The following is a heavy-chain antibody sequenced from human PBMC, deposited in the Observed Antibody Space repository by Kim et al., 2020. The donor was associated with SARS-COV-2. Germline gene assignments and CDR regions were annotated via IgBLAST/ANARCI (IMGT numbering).Heavy chain of an antibody. J-gene: IGHJ4*02. V-gene: IGHV4-34*01. Sequence: QSGRTNYTPSHQCRVNISVDTSKNQFSLKLRSVTAADTAVYYCARISDYWGQGTLVTVSS. CDR3: ARISDY. CDR2: QSGRT.